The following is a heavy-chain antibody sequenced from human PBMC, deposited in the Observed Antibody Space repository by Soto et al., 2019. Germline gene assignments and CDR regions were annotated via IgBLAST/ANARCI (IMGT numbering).Heavy chain of an antibody. D-gene: IGHD1-26*01. J-gene: IGHJ4*02. CDR3: ARVYSGSYSDY. Sequence: SDTLSLTCTVSGGSISIYYWSWIRQPPGKGLEWIGYIYYSGSTNYNPSLKSRVTISVDKSKNQFSLKLSSVTAADTAVYYCARVYSGSYSDYWGQGTLVTVSS. CDR2: IYYSGST. V-gene: IGHV4-59*12. CDR1: GGSISIYY.